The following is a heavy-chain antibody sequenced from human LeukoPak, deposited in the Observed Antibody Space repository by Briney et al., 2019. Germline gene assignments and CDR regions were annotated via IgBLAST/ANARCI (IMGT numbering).Heavy chain of an antibody. D-gene: IGHD2/OR15-2a*01. CDR2: IYYSGST. V-gene: IGHV4-59*01. Sequence: PSETLSLTCTVSGGSISSYYWSWIRQPPGKGLEWIGYIYYSGSTNYNPSLKSRVTISVDTSKNQFSLKLSSVTAADTAVYYCARDKYGATDFFDSWGQGTLVTVSS. CDR1: GGSISSYY. CDR3: ARDKYGATDFFDS. J-gene: IGHJ4*02.